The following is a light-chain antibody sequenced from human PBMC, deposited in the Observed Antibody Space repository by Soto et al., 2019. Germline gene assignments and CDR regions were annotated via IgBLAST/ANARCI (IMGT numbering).Light chain of an antibody. CDR2: GAS. Sequence: EIVMTQSPATLSVSPGERATLPCRASQSVSTNLAWYQQKPGQAPRLLIYGASTRAPGIPTRFSGSGSGTGFTLTISSLQSEDFAVYYCQQYYDWPRTFGQGTKVDIK. J-gene: IGKJ1*01. CDR1: QSVSTN. CDR3: QQYYDWPRT. V-gene: IGKV3-15*01.